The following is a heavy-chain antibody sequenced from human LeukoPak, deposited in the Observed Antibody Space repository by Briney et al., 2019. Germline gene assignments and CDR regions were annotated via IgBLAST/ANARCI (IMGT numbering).Heavy chain of an antibody. D-gene: IGHD3-22*01. V-gene: IGHV1-8*01. Sequence: AASVKVSCKASGYTFTSYDINWVRQATGQGLEWMGWMNPNSGNTGYAQKFQGRVTMTRNTSISTAYMELSSLRSEDTAVYYCARAIPNNYYDGSGHNFDYWGQGTLVTVSS. J-gene: IGHJ4*02. CDR3: ARAIPNNYYDGSGHNFDY. CDR2: MNPNSGNT. CDR1: GYTFTSYD.